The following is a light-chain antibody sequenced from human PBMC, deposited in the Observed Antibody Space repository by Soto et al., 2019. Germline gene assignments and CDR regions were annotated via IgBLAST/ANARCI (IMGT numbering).Light chain of an antibody. CDR2: AAS. CDR3: QHYNSYPWT. CDR1: QGISSY. V-gene: IGKV1-8*01. Sequence: AIRMTQSPSSLSASTGDRVTITCRASQGISSYLAWYQQKPGKAPKLLIYAASTLQSGVPSRFSGSGSGTEFTLTISSLQPDDFATYCCQHYNSYPWTFGQGTKVDIK. J-gene: IGKJ1*01.